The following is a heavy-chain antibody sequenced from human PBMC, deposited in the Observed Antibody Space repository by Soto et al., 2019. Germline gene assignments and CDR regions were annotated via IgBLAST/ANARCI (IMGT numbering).Heavy chain of an antibody. J-gene: IGHJ4*02. D-gene: IGHD2-21*01. CDR3: AKDAVYNDGLWLMDH. Sequence: EVQLLESGGGLAQPGGSLRLSCTASGPPHNNFAMMWVRQAPGKGLECVAGIYGSGGGIQYADSVKGRFTISRDNSRSTVYLQMTDLRADDTALYYCAKDAVYNDGLWLMDHWGQGTQVTVSS. CDR2: IYGSGGGI. CDR1: GPPHNNFA. V-gene: IGHV3-23*05.